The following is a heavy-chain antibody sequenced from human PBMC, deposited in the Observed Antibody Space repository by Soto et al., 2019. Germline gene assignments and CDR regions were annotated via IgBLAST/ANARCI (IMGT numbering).Heavy chain of an antibody. D-gene: IGHD2-8*01. CDR1: TFTINTYS. CDR2: ITSGSSFI. V-gene: IGHV3-21*01. Sequence: EAHLVESGGGLVKPGGSLRVSCVASTFTINTYSLNWVRQAPGKGLEWVSSITSGSSFIDYADSVKGRFTISRDDAKNSLFLQMSSLRADGTAGYYFARSQRNGAIDVWGQGTTVTVSS. CDR3: ARSQRNGAIDV. J-gene: IGHJ6*02.